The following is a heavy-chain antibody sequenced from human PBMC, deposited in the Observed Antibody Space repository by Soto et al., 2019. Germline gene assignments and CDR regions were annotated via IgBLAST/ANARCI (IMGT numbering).Heavy chain of an antibody. J-gene: IGHJ6*03. D-gene: IGHD3-3*01. V-gene: IGHV3-72*01. CDR2: TRNKANSYTT. CDR1: GFTFSDHY. CDR3: ARGTAYYDFWSVAQYYMDV. Sequence: PGGSVRLSCAASGFTFSDHYMDWVRQAPGKGLEWVGRTRNKANSYTTEYAASVKGRFTISRDDSKNSLYLQMNSLKTEDTAVYYCARGTAYYDFWSVAQYYMDVWGKGTTVTVSS.